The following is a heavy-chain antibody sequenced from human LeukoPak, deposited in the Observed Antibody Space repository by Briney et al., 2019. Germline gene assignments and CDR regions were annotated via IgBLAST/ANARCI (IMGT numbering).Heavy chain of an antibody. CDR1: GDRISSNSVT. Sequence: SQTLSLTCAISGDRISSNSVTWNWIKQSPSRGLEWLGRTYYRSTWYNDYAVSVRGRITVNPDTSKNQFSLHLNSVTPEDTAVYYCARRLTQYDCFDPWGQGILVTVSS. D-gene: IGHD2-2*01. V-gene: IGHV6-1*01. CDR3: ARRLTQYDCFDP. J-gene: IGHJ5*02. CDR2: TYYRSTWYN.